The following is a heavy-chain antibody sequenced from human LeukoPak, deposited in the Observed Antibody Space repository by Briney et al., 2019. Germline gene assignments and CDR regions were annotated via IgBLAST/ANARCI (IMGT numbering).Heavy chain of an antibody. CDR3: ARGGNSGYFDY. D-gene: IGHD4-23*01. V-gene: IGHV4-61*02. CDR1: GGSISSGSYY. J-gene: IGHJ4*02. CDR2: IYTSGST. Sequence: SETLSLTCTVSGGSISSGSYYCSWIRQPAGKVLEWIGRIYTSGSTNYDPSLKSRVTISVDTSKNHFSLKLSSVTAADTAVYYCARGGNSGYFDYWGQGTLVTVSS.